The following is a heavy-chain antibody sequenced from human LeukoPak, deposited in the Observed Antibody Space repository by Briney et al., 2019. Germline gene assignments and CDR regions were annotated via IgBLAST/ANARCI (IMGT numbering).Heavy chain of an antibody. CDR1: GFTFSSYA. CDR2: ISGSGGST. J-gene: IGHJ4*02. V-gene: IGHV3-23*01. Sequence: GGSLRLPCAASGFTFSSYAMSWVRQAPGKGLEWVSAISGSGGSTYYAASVKGRFTISRDNSKNTLYLQMNSLRAEDTAVYYCAKGGDFEGSGYPDYWGQGTLVTVSS. D-gene: IGHD3-3*01. CDR3: AKGGDFEGSGYPDY.